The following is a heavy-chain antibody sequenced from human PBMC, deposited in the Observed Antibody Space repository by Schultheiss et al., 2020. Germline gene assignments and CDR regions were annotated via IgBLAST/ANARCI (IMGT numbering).Heavy chain of an antibody. V-gene: IGHV4-34*01. Sequence: SETLSLTCTVSGGSIRSSYWSWIRQPPGKGLEWIGEINHSGSTNYNPSLKSRVTISVDTSKNHFSLKLSSVTAEDTAVYYCAGEYSSSWYGAFDIWGQGTMVNVSS. J-gene: IGHJ3*02. CDR1: GGSIRSSY. CDR2: INHSGST. CDR3: AGEYSSSWYGAFDI. D-gene: IGHD6-13*01.